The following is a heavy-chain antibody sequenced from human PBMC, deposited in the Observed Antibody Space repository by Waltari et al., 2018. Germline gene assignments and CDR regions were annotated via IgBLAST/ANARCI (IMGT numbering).Heavy chain of an antibody. J-gene: IGHJ5*02. CDR1: GGTFSSYA. Sequence: QVQLVQSGAEVKKPGSSVKVSCKASGGTFSSYAISWVRQAPGHGLEWMGGIIPILGIANYAQKFQGRVTITADESTSTAYMELSSLRSEDTAVYYCATEAAYYDFWSGYYKGVWFDPWGQGTLVTVSS. V-gene: IGHV1-69*04. D-gene: IGHD3-3*01. CDR3: ATEAAYYDFWSGYYKGVWFDP. CDR2: IIPILGIA.